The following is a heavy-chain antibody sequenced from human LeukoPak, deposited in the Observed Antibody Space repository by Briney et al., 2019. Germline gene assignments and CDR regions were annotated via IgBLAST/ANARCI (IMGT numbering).Heavy chain of an antibody. Sequence: PGGSLRLSCAASGFTISTYGMSWVRQAPGKGLEWVSSISGGTTYYADSVKGRFTISRDNSKNTVSLQMNSLRAEDKAVYYCAKSVYHSGNYWGQGTLVTVSS. CDR2: ISGGTT. J-gene: IGHJ4*02. D-gene: IGHD3-10*01. CDR1: GFTISTYG. CDR3: AKSVYHSGNY. V-gene: IGHV3-23*01.